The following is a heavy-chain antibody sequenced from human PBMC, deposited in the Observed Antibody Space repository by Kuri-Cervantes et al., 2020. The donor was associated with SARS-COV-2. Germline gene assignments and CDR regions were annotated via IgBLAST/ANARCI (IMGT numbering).Heavy chain of an antibody. Sequence: GESLKIFCAASGFTFVDYGMSWVRQAPGKGLEWVSGINWNGGSTGYADSVKGRFTISRDNAKNSLYLQMNSLRAEDTALYYCARGSSWAPDAFDIWGQGTMVTVSS. CDR3: ARGSSWAPDAFDI. CDR1: GFTFVDYG. CDR2: INWNGGST. J-gene: IGHJ3*02. V-gene: IGHV3-20*04. D-gene: IGHD6-13*01.